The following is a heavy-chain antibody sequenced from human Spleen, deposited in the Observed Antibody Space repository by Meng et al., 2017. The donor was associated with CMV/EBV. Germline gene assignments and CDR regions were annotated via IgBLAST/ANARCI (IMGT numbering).Heavy chain of an antibody. CDR2: IKQDGSEK. D-gene: IGHD3-16*01. V-gene: IGHV3-7*01. CDR3: ARVGGPTVPHDY. Sequence: GESLKISCAASGFTLSNYWMSWVRQAPGKGLEWVANIKQDGSEKYYVDSVKGRFTISRDTAKNSLFLQMNSLRADDTALYYCARVGGPTVPHDYWGQGTLVTVSS. J-gene: IGHJ4*02. CDR1: GFTLSNYW.